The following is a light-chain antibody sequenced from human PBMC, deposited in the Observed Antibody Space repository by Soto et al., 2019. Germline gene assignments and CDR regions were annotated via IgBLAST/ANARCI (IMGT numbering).Light chain of an antibody. CDR3: QQSYNIAVT. CDR2: AAS. Sequence: DIQMTQSPSSLSASVGDRVTITCRASQTIGTFLNWYRQTPGRAPKLLIFAASSLHAGVPSRFSGSGSGTEFTLTISSLQPEDFAIYYCQQSYNIAVTFGGGTRVEIK. CDR1: QTIGTF. J-gene: IGKJ4*01. V-gene: IGKV1-39*01.